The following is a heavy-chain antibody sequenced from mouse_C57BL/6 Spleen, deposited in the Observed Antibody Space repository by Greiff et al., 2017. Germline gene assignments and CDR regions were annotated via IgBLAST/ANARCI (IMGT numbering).Heavy chain of an antibody. CDR1: GYTFTDYN. J-gene: IGHJ1*03. CDR2: INPNNGGT. CDR3: ATPDDGSSSLYWYFDV. Sequence: VQLQQSGPELVKPGASVKMSCKASGYTFTDYNMHWVKQSHGKSLEWIGYINPNNGGTSYNQKFKGKATLTVNKSSCTAYMELRSLTSEDSAVYYCATPDDGSSSLYWYFDVWGTGTTVTVSA. D-gene: IGHD1-1*01. V-gene: IGHV1-22*01.